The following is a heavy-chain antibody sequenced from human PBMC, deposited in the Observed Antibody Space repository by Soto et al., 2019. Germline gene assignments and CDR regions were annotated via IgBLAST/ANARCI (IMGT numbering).Heavy chain of an antibody. Sequence: GGSLRLSCAASGFTFDDYTMHWVRQAPGKGLEWVSLISWDGGSTYYADSVKGRFTISRDNSKNSLYLQMNSLRTEDTALYYCAKDGGGTEPSNGMDVWGQGTTVTVSS. CDR3: AKDGGGTEPSNGMDV. D-gene: IGHD2-15*01. CDR2: ISWDGGST. V-gene: IGHV3-43*01. J-gene: IGHJ6*02. CDR1: GFTFDDYT.